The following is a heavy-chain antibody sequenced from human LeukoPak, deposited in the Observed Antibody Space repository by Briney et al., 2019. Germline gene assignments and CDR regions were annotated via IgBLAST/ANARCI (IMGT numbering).Heavy chain of an antibody. CDR2: INPNSGGT. J-gene: IGHJ5*02. Sequence: GASVKVSCKASGYTFTGYYMHWVRQTPGQGLEWMGWINPNSGGTNYAQKFQGRVTMTRDTSLSTAYTEMSRLTSDDTAVYYCAQWGATVPTSWGQGTLVSVSS. V-gene: IGHV1-2*02. CDR1: GYTFTGYY. D-gene: IGHD2-21*02. CDR3: AQWGATVPTS.